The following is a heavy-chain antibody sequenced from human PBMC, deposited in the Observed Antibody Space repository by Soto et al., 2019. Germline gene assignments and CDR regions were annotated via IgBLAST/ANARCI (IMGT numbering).Heavy chain of an antibody. CDR2: IYYSGST. CDR3: ASSAFKRSIAARQGGAFDY. D-gene: IGHD6-6*01. J-gene: IGHJ4*02. V-gene: IGHV4-61*01. Sequence: SETLSLTCTVSGGSVSSGSYYWSWTRQPPGKGLEWIGYIYYSGSTNYNPSLKSRVTISVDTSKNQFSLKLSSVTAADTAVYYCASSAFKRSIAARQGGAFDYWGQGTLVTVSS. CDR1: GGSVSSGSYY.